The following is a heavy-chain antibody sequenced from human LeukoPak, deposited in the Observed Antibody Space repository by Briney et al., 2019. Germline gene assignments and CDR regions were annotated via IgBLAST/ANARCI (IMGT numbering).Heavy chain of an antibody. CDR1: GFTFSSYS. V-gene: IGHV3-21*01. J-gene: IGHJ6*03. D-gene: IGHD1-26*01. Sequence: GGSLRLSCAASGFTFSSYSMNWVRQAPEKGLEWVSSISISSSYIYYADSVKGRFTISRDNAKNSLYLQMNSLRAEDTAVYYCARNTSGSYFRLSWEGYYYYYYMDVWGKGTTVTVSS. CDR2: ISISSSYI. CDR3: ARNTSGSYFRLSWEGYYYYYYMDV.